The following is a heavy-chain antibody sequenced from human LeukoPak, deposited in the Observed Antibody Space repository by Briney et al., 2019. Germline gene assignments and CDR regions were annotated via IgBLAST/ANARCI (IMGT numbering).Heavy chain of an antibody. CDR2: ISFDGSSK. D-gene: IGHD3-3*01. CDR3: ARDRAWNYFDY. V-gene: IGHV3-30-3*01. Sequence: GGSLRLSCAASGFTFSNYAMHWVRQAPGKGLEWVAVISFDGSSKDYADSVKGRFTISRDNSKNTLYLQMNSLRVEDTAVYYCARDRAWNYFDYWGQGTLVTVSS. J-gene: IGHJ4*02. CDR1: GFTFSNYA.